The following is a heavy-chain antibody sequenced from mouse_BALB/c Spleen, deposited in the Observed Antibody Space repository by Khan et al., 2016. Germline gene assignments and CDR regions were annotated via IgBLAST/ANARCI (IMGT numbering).Heavy chain of an antibody. V-gene: IGHV7-3*02. J-gene: IGHJ4*01. Sequence: EVELVESGGGLVQPGGSLRLSCATSGFTFTDYYMSWVRQPPGKALEWLGFIRNKANGYTTEYTASVKGRFTISRANSQSILYLQMNTLRAGDSATYYCAVLDYWGQGTSVTVSS. CDR1: GFTFTDYY. CDR2: IRNKANGYTT. CDR3: AVLDY.